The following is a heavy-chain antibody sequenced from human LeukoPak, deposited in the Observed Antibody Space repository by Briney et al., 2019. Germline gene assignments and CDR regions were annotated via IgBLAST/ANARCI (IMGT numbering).Heavy chain of an antibody. Sequence: PSETLSLTCTVSGGSISSSNYYWGWIRQPPGKGLGWIGSIFYSGSTYYNPSLKSRVTISADTFKNQFSLKLDSVTAADTAVYYCARLQYRGYSYGLIDFWGQGALVTVPS. J-gene: IGHJ4*02. CDR1: GGSISSSNYY. CDR3: ARLQYRGYSYGLIDF. V-gene: IGHV4-39*01. CDR2: IFYSGST. D-gene: IGHD5-18*01.